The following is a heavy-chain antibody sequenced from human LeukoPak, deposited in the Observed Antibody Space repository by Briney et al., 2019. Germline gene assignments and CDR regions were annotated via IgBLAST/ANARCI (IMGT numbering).Heavy chain of an antibody. V-gene: IGHV1-8*03. Sequence: ASVKVSYKASGYTFTSYDINWVRQATGQGLEWMGWMNPNSGNTGYAQKFQGRVTITRNTSISTAYMELSSLRSEDTAVYYCARGLAGVGATLWYYYYHMDVWGKGTTVTVSS. CDR1: GYTFTSYD. CDR2: MNPNSGNT. CDR3: ARGLAGVGATLWYYYYHMDV. D-gene: IGHD1-26*01. J-gene: IGHJ6*03.